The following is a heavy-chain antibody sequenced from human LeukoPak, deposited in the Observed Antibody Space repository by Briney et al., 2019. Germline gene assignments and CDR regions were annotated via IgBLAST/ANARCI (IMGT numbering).Heavy chain of an antibody. CDR2: MYYGGST. CDR3: ARVEIEASGYAVDY. V-gene: IGHV4-39*01. J-gene: IGHJ4*02. Sequence: AETLSLTCAVSGGSISTTRHYWGWIRQPPGKGLEWIGNMYYGGSTYYNPSLRSRVTISVDTAKNQFSLKLSSVTAADTAVYYCARVEIEASGYAVDYWGQGTLVTVSP. D-gene: IGHD6-25*01. CDR1: GGSISTTRHY.